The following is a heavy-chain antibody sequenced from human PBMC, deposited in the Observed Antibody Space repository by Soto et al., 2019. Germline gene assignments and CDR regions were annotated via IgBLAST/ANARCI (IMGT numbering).Heavy chain of an antibody. V-gene: IGHV1-69*08. CDR3: ARDPIAAAGPRTAIFDY. Sequence: QVQLVQSGAEVKKPGSSVKVSCKASGGTFSSYTISWVRQAPGQGLEWMGRIIPILGIANYAQKFQGRVTIPADKSTSTAYMERSSLRSEDTAVYYCARDPIAAAGPRTAIFDYWGQGTLVTVSS. J-gene: IGHJ4*02. D-gene: IGHD6-13*01. CDR2: IIPILGIA. CDR1: GGTFSSYT.